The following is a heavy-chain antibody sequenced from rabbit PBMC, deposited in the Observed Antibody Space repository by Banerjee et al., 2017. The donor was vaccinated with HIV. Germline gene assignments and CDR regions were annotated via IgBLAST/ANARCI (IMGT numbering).Heavy chain of an antibody. V-gene: IGHV1S45*01. J-gene: IGHJ3*01. D-gene: IGHD6-1*01. CDR2: IPAESGRE. CDR1: GFSFSVNYV. Sequence: QEQMEESGGDLVKPEGSLTLTCTASGFSFSVNYVMCWVRQAPGKGREWIGCIPAESGREEDASWAKGRFIISKTSSTTVTLQMTSLTAADTATYFCARDDNGYDGYGDGMWGQGNIVTV. CDR3: ARDDNGYDGYGDGM.